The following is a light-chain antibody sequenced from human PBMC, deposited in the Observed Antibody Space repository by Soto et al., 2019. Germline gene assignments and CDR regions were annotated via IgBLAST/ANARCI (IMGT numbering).Light chain of an antibody. CDR3: AAWDDTVNGYV. CDR1: SSNIGRNT. Sequence: QSVLTQPPSASVTPGQRVTISCSRSSSNIGRNTVSWYQHLPGTAPKLLIYSNNQRPSGVPDRFSGSKSGTSASLAISGLQSEGEADYFCAAWDDTVNGYVFGTGTKVTVL. J-gene: IGLJ1*01. V-gene: IGLV1-44*01. CDR2: SNN.